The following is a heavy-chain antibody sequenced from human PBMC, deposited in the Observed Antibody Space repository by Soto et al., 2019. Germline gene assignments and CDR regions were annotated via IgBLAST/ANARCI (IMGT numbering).Heavy chain of an antibody. CDR2: IIPICGTA. D-gene: IGHD4-17*01. J-gene: IGHJ2*01. V-gene: IGHV1-69*01. CDR3: ARDRGYGGNPWHFDL. Sequence: QVQLVQSGAEVKKPGSSVKVSCKASGGTFSSYAISWVRQAPGQGLEWMGGIIPICGTANYAQKFQGRVTITADESTSTAYMELSSLRSEDTAVYYCARDRGYGGNPWHFDLWGRGTLVTVSS. CDR1: GGTFSSYA.